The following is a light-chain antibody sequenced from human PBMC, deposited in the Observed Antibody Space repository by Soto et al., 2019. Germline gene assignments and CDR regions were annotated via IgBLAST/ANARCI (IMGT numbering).Light chain of an antibody. CDR1: QSVSSY. V-gene: IGKV3-11*01. Sequence: EIVLTQSPATLSLSPGERATLSCRASQSVSSYLAWYQQKPGQAPRLLIYDASNRATGIPARFSGSGFGTDFTLTISSLEPVDFAVYYCHQRGNWPFTFGGGTKVDIK. CDR3: HQRGNWPFT. CDR2: DAS. J-gene: IGKJ4*01.